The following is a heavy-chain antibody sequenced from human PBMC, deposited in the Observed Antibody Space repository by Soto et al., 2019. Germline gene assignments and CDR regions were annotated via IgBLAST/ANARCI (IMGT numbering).Heavy chain of an antibody. V-gene: IGHV5-51*01. CDR3: ARGFRRLRFQSGAEREGYYYGMDV. J-gene: IGHJ6*02. Sequence: GESLKISCKGSGYSFTSYWIGWVRQMPGKGLEWMGIIYPGDSDTRYSLSFQGQVTISADKSISTAYLQWSSLKASDTAMYYCARGFRRLRFQSGAEREGYYYGMDVWGQGTTVTVSS. CDR1: GYSFTSYW. D-gene: IGHD5-12*01. CDR2: IYPGDSDT.